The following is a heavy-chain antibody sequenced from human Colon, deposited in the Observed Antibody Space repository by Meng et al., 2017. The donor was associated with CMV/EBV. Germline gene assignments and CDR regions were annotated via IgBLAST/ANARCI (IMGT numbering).Heavy chain of an antibody. CDR1: GYTFTSYG. D-gene: IGHD4-17*01. J-gene: IGHJ6*02. CDR2: ISAYNGNT. V-gene: IGHV1-18*01. Sequence: ASVKVSCKASGYTFTSYGISWVRQAPGQGLEWMGWISAYNGNTNYAQKLQGRVTMTTDTSTSTAYMELRSLRSDDTAVYYCAREWHGDYVGYYGMDVWGQGTTVTVSS. CDR3: AREWHGDYVGYYGMDV.